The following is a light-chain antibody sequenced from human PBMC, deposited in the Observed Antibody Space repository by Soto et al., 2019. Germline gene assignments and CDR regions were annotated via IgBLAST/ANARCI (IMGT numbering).Light chain of an antibody. CDR3: CSYSYGSTLV. CDR2: EGD. V-gene: IGLV2-23*01. CDR1: SSDVGSYNL. J-gene: IGLJ2*01. Sequence: QSALTQPASVSGSSGQSITISCTGTSSDVGSYNLVSWHQQHPGKAPKLIIYEGDKRPSGVSNRFSGSKSGNTASLTISGLQADDEADYYCCSYSYGSTLVFGRGT.